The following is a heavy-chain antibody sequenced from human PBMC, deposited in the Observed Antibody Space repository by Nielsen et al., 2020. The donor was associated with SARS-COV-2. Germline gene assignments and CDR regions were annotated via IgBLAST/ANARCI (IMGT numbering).Heavy chain of an antibody. CDR1: GFTFSSYW. CDR2: IKQDGSEK. Sequence: GESLKISCAASGFTFSSYWMSWVRQAPGKGLEWVANIKQDGSEKYYVDSVKGRFTIPRDNAKNSLYLQMNSLRAEDTAVYYCAREGLLWFSHAFDIWGQGTMVTVSS. J-gene: IGHJ3*02. V-gene: IGHV3-7*03. CDR3: AREGLLWFSHAFDI. D-gene: IGHD3-10*01.